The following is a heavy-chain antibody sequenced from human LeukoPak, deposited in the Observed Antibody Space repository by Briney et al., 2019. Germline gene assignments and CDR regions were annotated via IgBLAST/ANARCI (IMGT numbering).Heavy chain of an antibody. CDR1: GFTFDDYA. CDR3: AKDAICSSTSCYVDY. Sequence: PGRSLRLSCAASGFTFDDYAMHWVRQAPGKGLEWVSAISGSGGSTYYADSVKGRFTISRDNSKNTLYLQMNSLRAEDTAVYYCAKDAICSSTSCYVDYWGQGTLVTVSS. CDR2: ISGSGGST. V-gene: IGHV3-23*01. D-gene: IGHD2-2*01. J-gene: IGHJ4*02.